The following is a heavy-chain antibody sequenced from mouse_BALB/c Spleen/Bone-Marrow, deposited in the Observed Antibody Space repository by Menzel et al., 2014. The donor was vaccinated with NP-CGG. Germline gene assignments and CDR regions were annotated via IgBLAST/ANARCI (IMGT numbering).Heavy chain of an antibody. V-gene: IGHV4-1*02. D-gene: IGHD1-2*01. CDR3: AKDYYYSYVAY. J-gene: IGHJ3*01. Sequence: EVMLVESGGGLVQPGGSLKLSCAASGFDFSRYWMTWVRQAPGKGLEWIGEINPASSTINYTPSLKDKFIISRDNAKNTMSLQMGKVRSEGTALYYSAKDYYYSYVAYGGQETLVTVST. CDR1: GFDFSRYW. CDR2: INPASSTI.